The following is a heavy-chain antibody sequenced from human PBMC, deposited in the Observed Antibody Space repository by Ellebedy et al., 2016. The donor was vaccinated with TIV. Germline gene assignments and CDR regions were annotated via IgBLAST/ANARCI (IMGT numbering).Heavy chain of an antibody. V-gene: IGHV4-34*01. D-gene: IGHD6-19*01. CDR2: IYYSGST. J-gene: IGHJ3*02. CDR3: ARGVAGSGAFDI. Sequence: GSLRLSXAVYGGSFSGYYWSWIRQPPGKGLEWIGSIYYSGSTNYNPSLKSRVTISVDTSKNQFSLKLSSVTAADTAVYYCARGVAGSGAFDIWGQGTMVTVSS. CDR1: GGSFSGYY.